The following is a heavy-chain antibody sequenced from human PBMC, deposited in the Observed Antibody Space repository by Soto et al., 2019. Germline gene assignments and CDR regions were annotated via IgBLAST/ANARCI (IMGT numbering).Heavy chain of an antibody. CDR3: ARVLQYYDFWSGYYGDYYYYYMDV. D-gene: IGHD3-3*01. Sequence: ASVKVSCKASGYTFTSYAMHWVRQAPGQRLEWMGWINAGNGNTKYSQKFQGRVTITRDTSANTAYMELSSLRSEDTAVYYCARVLQYYDFWSGYYGDYYYYYMDVWGKGTTVTVSS. CDR1: GYTFTSYA. CDR2: INAGNGNT. J-gene: IGHJ6*03. V-gene: IGHV1-3*01.